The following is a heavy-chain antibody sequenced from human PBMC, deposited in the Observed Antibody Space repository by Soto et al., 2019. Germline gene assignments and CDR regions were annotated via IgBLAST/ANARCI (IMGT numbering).Heavy chain of an antibody. Sequence: PGGSLRLSCTASGFTFSSHGMHWVRQAPGKGLDWVAIISYDGYNKFYGDSVRGRFTISRDNSKKTLHLQLNSLRAEDTAVYYCAKDAFEDYGLEVWGQGTTVTVSS. CDR1: GFTFSSHG. J-gene: IGHJ6*02. CDR2: ISYDGYNK. D-gene: IGHD3-3*02. V-gene: IGHV3-30*18. CDR3: AKDAFEDYGLEV.